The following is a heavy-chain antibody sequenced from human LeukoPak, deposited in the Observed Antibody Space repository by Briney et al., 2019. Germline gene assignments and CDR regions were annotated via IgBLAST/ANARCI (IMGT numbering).Heavy chain of an antibody. D-gene: IGHD6-6*01. CDR1: GGSISSSSYY. V-gene: IGHV4-39*07. CDR2: IYYSGST. Sequence: PSETLSLTCTVSGGSISSSSYYWGWIRQPPGKGLEWIGSIYYSGSTYYNPSLKSRVTISVDTSKNQFSLKLSSVTAADTAVYYCERGDGARPEFFDYWGQGTLVTVSS. J-gene: IGHJ4*02. CDR3: ERGDGARPEFFDY.